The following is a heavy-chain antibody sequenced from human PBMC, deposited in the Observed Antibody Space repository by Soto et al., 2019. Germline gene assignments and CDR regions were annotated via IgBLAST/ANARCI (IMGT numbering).Heavy chain of an antibody. J-gene: IGHJ3*01. CDR2: ISDGSGDST. CDR1: GFTFSNYA. Sequence: EAQLLESGGGLVQPGGSLRLSCAASGFTFSNYAMNWVRQAPGKGLEWVSGISDGSGDSTFYADSVKGRFTISRDNSKNTLFLQMNSLRADDTAVYYCAKESQWELHAFDFWGQGTMVTVSS. D-gene: IGHD1-26*01. V-gene: IGHV3-23*01. CDR3: AKESQWELHAFDF.